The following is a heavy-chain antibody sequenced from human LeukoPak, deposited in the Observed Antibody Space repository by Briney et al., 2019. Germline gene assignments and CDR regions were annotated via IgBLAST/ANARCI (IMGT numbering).Heavy chain of an antibody. D-gene: IGHD3-3*01. V-gene: IGHV3-74*01. CDR1: GFTFSSHW. Sequence: GGSLRLSCAASGFTFSSHWMHWVRQAPGKGLVWVSQINPDGSSTTYADSVKGRLTISRDNAKNTLYLQMNSLRDEDTAVYYCVRDLYDFWSGRKYYFDYWGQGTLVAVSS. CDR3: VRDLYDFWSGRKYYFDY. CDR2: INPDGSST. J-gene: IGHJ4*02.